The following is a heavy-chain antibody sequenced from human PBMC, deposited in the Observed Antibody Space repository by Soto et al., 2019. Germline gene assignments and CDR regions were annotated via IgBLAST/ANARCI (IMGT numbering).Heavy chain of an antibody. CDR2: IHPSESDT. J-gene: IGHJ4*02. D-gene: IGHD1-7*01. V-gene: IGHV5-51*01. Sequence: ESLKICCKGSGYNFAAYWIAWVRQLPVKGLELMGIIHPSESDTRYGPSFDGQVTSSADKSISSAYLQSSSLRASDSAMYYCATRGLSTRTFDFWCPGT. CDR1: GYNFAAYW. CDR3: ATRGLSTRTFDF.